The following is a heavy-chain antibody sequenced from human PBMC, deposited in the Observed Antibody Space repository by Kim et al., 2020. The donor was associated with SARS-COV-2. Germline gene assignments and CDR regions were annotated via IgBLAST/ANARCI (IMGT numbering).Heavy chain of an antibody. CDR2: IDPRDSYT. D-gene: IGHD6-19*01. J-gene: IGHJ4*02. V-gene: IGHV5-10-1*01. Sequence: GESLKISCTTSGYSFSNYWINWVRQMPGKGLEWVGRIDPRDSYTTYNPSFHGHVIISLHKSTNTAYLQWNSLKASDTAVYYCARGVTEYSSAPGFDYWGQGTRVTVSS. CDR3: ARGVTEYSSAPGFDY. CDR1: GYSFSNYW.